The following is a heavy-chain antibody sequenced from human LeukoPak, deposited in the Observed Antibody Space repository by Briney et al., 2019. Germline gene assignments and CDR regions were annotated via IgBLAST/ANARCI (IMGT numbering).Heavy chain of an antibody. CDR2: ITTSSSYT. D-gene: IGHD3-10*02. CDR3: AELGITMIGGV. V-gene: IGHV3-21*01. J-gene: IGHJ6*04. CDR1: QSIVSSRY. Sequence: PGGSLRLSCAASQSIVSSRYMSWVRQAPGKGLEWVSSITTSSSYTFYADSVKGRFTISRDNAKNSLYLQMNSLRAEDTAVYYCAELGITMIGGVWGKGTTVTISS.